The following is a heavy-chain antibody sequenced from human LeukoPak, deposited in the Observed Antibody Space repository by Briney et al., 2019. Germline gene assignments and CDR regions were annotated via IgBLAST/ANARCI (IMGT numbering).Heavy chain of an antibody. J-gene: IGHJ4*02. CDR2: IYYSGST. CDR1: GGSISSYY. D-gene: IGHD4-23*01. CDR3: ARRGVVTEFDY. V-gene: IGHV4-59*01. Sequence: SGTPSLTCTVSGGSISSYYWSWIRQPPGKGLEWIGYIYYSGSTNYNPSLKSRVTISVDTSKNQFSLKLSSVTAADTAVYYCARRGVVTEFDYWGQGTLVTASS.